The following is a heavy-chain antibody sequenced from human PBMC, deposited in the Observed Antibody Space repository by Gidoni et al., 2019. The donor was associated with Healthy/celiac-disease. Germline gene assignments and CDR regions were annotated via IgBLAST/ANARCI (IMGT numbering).Heavy chain of an antibody. J-gene: IGHJ4*02. D-gene: IGHD3-10*01. V-gene: IGHV2-5*01. Sequence: QITLKESGPTLVKPTQTLTLTCTFSGFSLSTSGVGVGWIRQPPGKALEWLALIYWNDDKRYSPSLKSRLTITKDTSKNQVVLTMTNMDPVDTATYYCAHRVHGLWFGELLYDGSFDYWGQGTLVTVSS. CDR2: IYWNDDK. CDR1: GFSLSTSGVG. CDR3: AHRVHGLWFGELLYDGSFDY.